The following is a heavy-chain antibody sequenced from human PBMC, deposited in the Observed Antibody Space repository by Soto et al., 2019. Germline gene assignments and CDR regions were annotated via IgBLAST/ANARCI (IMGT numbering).Heavy chain of an antibody. D-gene: IGHD2-2*01. CDR3: AISSCSSTSCPSDAFDI. Sequence: ASVKVSCKASGYTFTSYDINWVRQATGQGLEWMGWMNPNSGNTGYAQKFQGRVTMTRNTSISTAHMELSSLRSEDTAVYYCAISSCSSTSCPSDAFDIWGQGTMVTV. CDR2: MNPNSGNT. CDR1: GYTFTSYD. J-gene: IGHJ3*02. V-gene: IGHV1-8*01.